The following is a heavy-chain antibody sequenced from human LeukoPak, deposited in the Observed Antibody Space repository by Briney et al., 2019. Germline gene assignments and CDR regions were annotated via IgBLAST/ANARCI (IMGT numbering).Heavy chain of an antibody. J-gene: IGHJ4*02. Sequence: GGSLRLSCAASGFTFSSYAMNWVRQAPGKGLEWVSTITGSGDGTYYADSVKGWFTISRDNSKNTLYLQMNSLRAEDTAVYYCSGVMAYFAYWGQGTLVTVSS. CDR1: GFTFSSYA. CDR2: ITGSGDGT. CDR3: SGVMAYFAY. V-gene: IGHV3-23*01. D-gene: IGHD3-16*01.